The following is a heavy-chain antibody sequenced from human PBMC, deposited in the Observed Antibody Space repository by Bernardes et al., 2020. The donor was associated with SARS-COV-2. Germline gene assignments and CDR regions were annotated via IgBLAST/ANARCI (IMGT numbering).Heavy chain of an antibody. Sequence: GGSLRLSCAASGFPFSNSWMSWVRQAPGKGPEWVGRIKSKPDGGTTDYAAPVKARFTISRDDSKNTLYLQMNSLKTEDTAVYYCTNIRGRYSSSSGGIYYYGMAFWGQGTTVTVSS. J-gene: IGHJ6*02. D-gene: IGHD6-6*01. CDR1: GFPFSNSW. CDR2: IKSKPDGGTT. V-gene: IGHV3-15*01. CDR3: TNIRGRYSSSSGGIYYYGMAF.